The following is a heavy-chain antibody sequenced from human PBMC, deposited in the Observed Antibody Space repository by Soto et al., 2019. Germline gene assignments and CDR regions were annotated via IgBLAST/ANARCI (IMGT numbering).Heavy chain of an antibody. J-gene: IGHJ1*01. D-gene: IGHD1-26*01. CDR2: ISWDGSST. V-gene: IGHV3-43*01. Sequence: EMQLVESGGVVVQPGGSLRLSCAASGFTFDDYTMHWVRQAPGKGLEWVSLISWDGSSTYYADSVKGRFTISRDNSKNSLFLPMNSLKTEDTALYYCAKPVFTRETYYGAEYFQHWGQGTLVTVSS. CDR1: GFTFDDYT. CDR3: AKPVFTRETYYGAEYFQH.